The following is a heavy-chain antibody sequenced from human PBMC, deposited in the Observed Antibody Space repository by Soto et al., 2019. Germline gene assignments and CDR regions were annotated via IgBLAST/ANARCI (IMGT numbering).Heavy chain of an antibody. CDR1: GYAFTSHG. CDR2: ISAYDGNT. J-gene: IGHJ3*02. Sequence: ASVKVSCKASGYAFTSHGISWVRQAPGQGLEWMGWISAYDGNTNYAQKFQGRVTMTKDTSTSTAYMELRSLRSDDTAVYYCGRDWNYDSSLDTFDIWGQGTMVTVS. CDR3: GRDWNYDSSLDTFDI. D-gene: IGHD3-22*01. V-gene: IGHV1-18*01.